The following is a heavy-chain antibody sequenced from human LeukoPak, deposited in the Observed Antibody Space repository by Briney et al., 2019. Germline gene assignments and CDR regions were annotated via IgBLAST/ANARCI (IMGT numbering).Heavy chain of an antibody. Sequence: ASVKVSCKASGGTFSSYAISWVRQAPGQGLEWMGGIIPIFGTANYAQKFQGRVTITADESTSTAYMELSSLRSEDTAVYYCARENRDGYNMGLAFDIWGQGTMVTVSS. V-gene: IGHV1-69*13. J-gene: IGHJ3*02. CDR1: GGTFSSYA. CDR3: ARENRDGYNMGLAFDI. CDR2: IIPIFGTA. D-gene: IGHD5-24*01.